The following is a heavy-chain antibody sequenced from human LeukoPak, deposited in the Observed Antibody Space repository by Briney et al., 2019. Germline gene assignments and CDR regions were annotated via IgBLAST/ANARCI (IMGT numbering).Heavy chain of an antibody. J-gene: IGHJ4*02. Sequence: GGSLRLSCAASGFTFSSNGMHWVRQAPGKGLEWVAVIWYDGSNKYYADSVKGRFTISRDNSKNTLYLQMNSLRAEDTAVYYCARDQGGPQPWYYFDYWGQGTLVTVSS. CDR2: IWYDGSNK. D-gene: IGHD1-14*01. V-gene: IGHV3-33*08. CDR1: GFTFSSNG. CDR3: ARDQGGPQPWYYFDY.